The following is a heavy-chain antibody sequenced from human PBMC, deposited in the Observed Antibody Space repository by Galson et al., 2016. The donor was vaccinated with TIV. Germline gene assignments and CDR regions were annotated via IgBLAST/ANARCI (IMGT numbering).Heavy chain of an antibody. CDR3: AGEVAHVDSVIFNADAFDI. D-gene: IGHD5-18*01. CDR1: GDTFSSLS. Sequence: KVSCTASGDTFSSLSIIWVRQAPGQGLEWMGRIIPTLSLADYAQKFQGRVTITADRSTSTVYMELSSLRSDDAAVYYCAGEVAHVDSVIFNADAFDIWGQGTMVTVSS. J-gene: IGHJ3*02. V-gene: IGHV1-69*04. CDR2: IIPTLSLA.